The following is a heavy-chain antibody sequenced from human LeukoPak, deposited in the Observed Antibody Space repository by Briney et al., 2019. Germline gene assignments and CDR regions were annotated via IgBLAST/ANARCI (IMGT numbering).Heavy chain of an antibody. CDR3: EGVRGVRGFYFDY. CDR1: GFTFSSYA. J-gene: IGHJ4*02. D-gene: IGHD3-10*01. Sequence: PGASLRLSCAASGFTFSSYAMSWVRQAPGKGLEWVSAISGSGGSTYYADSVKGRFTISRDNSKNTLYLQMNSLRAEDTAVYYCEGVRGVRGFYFDYWGQGTLVTVSS. CDR2: ISGSGGST. V-gene: IGHV3-23*01.